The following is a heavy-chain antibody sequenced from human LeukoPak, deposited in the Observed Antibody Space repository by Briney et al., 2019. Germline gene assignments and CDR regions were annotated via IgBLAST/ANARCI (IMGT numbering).Heavy chain of an antibody. V-gene: IGHV1-18*01. Sequence: ASVKVSCKASGYTFTSYGISWVRQAPGQGLEWMGWISAYNGNTNYAQKLQGRVTMTSDTSTSTAYMELRSARADDTAVYYCAREELTKTYYYDSSGYYPPRGELDYWGQGALVTVSS. CDR2: ISAYNGNT. CDR3: AREELTKTYYYDSSGYYPPRGELDY. CDR1: GYTFTSYG. D-gene: IGHD3-22*01. J-gene: IGHJ4*02.